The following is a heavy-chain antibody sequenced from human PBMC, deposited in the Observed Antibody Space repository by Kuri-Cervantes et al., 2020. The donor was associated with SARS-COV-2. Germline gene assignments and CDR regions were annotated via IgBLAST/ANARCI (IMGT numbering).Heavy chain of an antibody. V-gene: IGHV3-21*01. D-gene: IGHD1-26*01. CDR3: ARNRGSCCPFFDF. CDR1: GFTFSSYS. Sequence: GESLKISCAASGFTFSSYSMTWVRQAPGKGLEWVSSISSSSSYIYYADSVKGRFTISRDNAKNSLYLQMNSLRAEDTAVYYCARNRGSCCPFFDFWGQGTLVTVSS. CDR2: ISSSSSYI. J-gene: IGHJ4*02.